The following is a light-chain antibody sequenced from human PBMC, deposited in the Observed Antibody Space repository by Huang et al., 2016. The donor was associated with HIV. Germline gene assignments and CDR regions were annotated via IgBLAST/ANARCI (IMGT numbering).Light chain of an antibody. Sequence: DIIMTQSPDSLAVSLGERATLNCRSSQSVYSSSTSKDYMAWFQQNPGQPPRLLIFWACTREAGVPDRFSGSGSGTHFTLTIANLEAEDAAIYYCQQYYSSPQTFGQGTSVEVK. J-gene: IGKJ1*01. CDR1: QSVYSSSTSKDY. CDR2: WAC. CDR3: QQYYSSPQT. V-gene: IGKV4-1*01.